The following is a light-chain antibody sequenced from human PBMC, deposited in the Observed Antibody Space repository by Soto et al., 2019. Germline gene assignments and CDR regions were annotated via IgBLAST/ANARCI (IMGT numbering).Light chain of an antibody. CDR3: QQYGSARRWT. V-gene: IGKV3-20*01. J-gene: IGKJ1*01. Sequence: EIVLTQSPGTLSLSPGERATLSCRAIQSVSSIYLAWYQQKPGQAPRLLIYGASSRATGIPDRFSGSGSGTDFTLTISRLEPEDFAVYYCQQYGSARRWTFGQGTKVDIK. CDR2: GAS. CDR1: QSVSSIY.